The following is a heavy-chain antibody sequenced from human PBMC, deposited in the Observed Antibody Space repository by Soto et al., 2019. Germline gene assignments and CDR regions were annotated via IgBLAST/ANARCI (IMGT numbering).Heavy chain of an antibody. J-gene: IGHJ6*02. D-gene: IGHD2-21*02. CDR3: ASTYCGGDCYQDYYYGMDV. V-gene: IGHV4-59*01. CDR1: GGSISSYY. Sequence: SETLSLTCTVSGGSISSYYWSWIRQPPGKGLEWIGYIYYSGSTNYNPSLKSRVTISVDTPKNQFSLKLSSVTAADTAVYYCASTYCGGDCYQDYYYGMDVWGQGTTVTVSS. CDR2: IYYSGST.